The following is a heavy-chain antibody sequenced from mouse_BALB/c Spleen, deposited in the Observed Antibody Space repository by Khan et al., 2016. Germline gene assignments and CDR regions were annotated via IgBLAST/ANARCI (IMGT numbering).Heavy chain of an antibody. CDR2: IYPGDGDT. CDR1: GYTFTSYW. CDR3: ARGIPPDY. J-gene: IGHJ2*01. Sequence: QVQLQQSGAELARPGASVKLSCKASGYTFTSYWMQWLKQRPGQGLEWIGAIYPGDGDTRYTQKFKDKATLTADKSSSTAYMQLSSLASEDSAVYYCARGIPPDYWGQGTTLTVSS. V-gene: IGHV1-87*01.